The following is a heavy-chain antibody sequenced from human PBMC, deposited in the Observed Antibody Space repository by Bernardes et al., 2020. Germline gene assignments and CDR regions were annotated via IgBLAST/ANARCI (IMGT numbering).Heavy chain of an antibody. D-gene: IGHD2-15*01. V-gene: IGHV4-59*02. CDR2: VYHSGST. J-gene: IGHJ5*02. CDR1: GGSVSRFY. Sequence: SETLSLTCTVSGGSVSRFYWSWIRQSPVTGLEWIGYVYHSGSTSYNPSLKNRVTMSLDTVDNQLSLTLSSVTAVDTAVYYCAREVGGVAARVLDTWGQGHLVTVSS. CDR3: AREVGGVAARVLDT.